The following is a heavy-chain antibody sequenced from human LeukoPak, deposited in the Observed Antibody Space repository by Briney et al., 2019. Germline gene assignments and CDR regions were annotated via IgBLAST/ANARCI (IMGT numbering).Heavy chain of an antibody. D-gene: IGHD4-17*01. CDR2: ISAYNGDT. CDR1: GYTFTNYG. CDR3: ARGGPGDYIGGY. V-gene: IGHV1-18*01. Sequence: ASVKVSCKASGYTFTNYGISWVRQAPGQGLEWMGWISAYNGDTKYSQRFRGRVTVTTDTSTSTAYMELRSLTSDDTAVYYCARGGPGDYIGGYWGQGTLVTVSS. J-gene: IGHJ4*02.